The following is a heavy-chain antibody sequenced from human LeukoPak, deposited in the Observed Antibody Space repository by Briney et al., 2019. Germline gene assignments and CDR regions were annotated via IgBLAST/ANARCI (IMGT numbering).Heavy chain of an antibody. V-gene: IGHV4-34*01. D-gene: IGHD2-2*01. Sequence: SETLSLTCAVYGGSFSGYYWSWIRQPPGKGLEWIGEINHSGSTNYNPSLKSRVTISVDTSKNQFSLELSSVTAADTAVYYCARGARDIVVVPAAKPWFDPWGQGTLVTVSS. CDR3: ARGARDIVVVPAAKPWFDP. J-gene: IGHJ5*02. CDR2: INHSGST. CDR1: GGSFSGYY.